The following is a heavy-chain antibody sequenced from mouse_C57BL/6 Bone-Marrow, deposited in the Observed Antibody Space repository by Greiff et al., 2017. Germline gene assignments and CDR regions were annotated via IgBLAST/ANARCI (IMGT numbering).Heavy chain of an antibody. D-gene: IGHD1-1*01. CDR3: TRAYYYGDSYWYFAV. J-gene: IGHJ1*03. CDR2: ISSGGDYI. CDR1: GFTFSSSA. Sequence: EVKLVESGEGLVKPGGSLKLSCAASGFTFSSSAMSWVRQTPEKRLEWVAYISSGGDYIYYADTVKGRFTISRDNARNTLYLQMSSLTSEDTAMYYCTRAYYYGDSYWYFAVWGTGTTVTVSS. V-gene: IGHV5-9-1*02.